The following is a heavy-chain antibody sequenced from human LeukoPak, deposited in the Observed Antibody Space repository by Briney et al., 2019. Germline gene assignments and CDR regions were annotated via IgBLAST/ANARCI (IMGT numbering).Heavy chain of an antibody. CDR1: GGSISSYY. Sequence: PSETLSLTCTVSGGSISSYYWSWIRQPPGKGLEWIGYIYYSGSTNYNPSLKSRVTISVDTSKNQFSLKLSYVAAADTAVYYCAMAGYCSSTSCYLFPHYYYYYGMDVWGQGTTVTVSS. D-gene: IGHD2-2*01. V-gene: IGHV4-59*01. CDR3: AMAGYCSSTSCYLFPHYYYYYGMDV. CDR2: IYYSGST. J-gene: IGHJ6*02.